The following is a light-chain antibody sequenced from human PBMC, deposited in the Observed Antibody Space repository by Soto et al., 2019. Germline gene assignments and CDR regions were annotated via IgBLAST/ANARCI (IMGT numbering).Light chain of an antibody. Sequence: DIQMTQSPSTLSASVGDRVTITCRASQSISTWLAWYQQKPGKAPKLLIYKASSLESGVPSRFSGSGSATEFTLTISSLQPDDFATYYCRHYNSYSETFGQGTKVEIK. CDR2: KAS. V-gene: IGKV1-5*03. J-gene: IGKJ1*01. CDR1: QSISTW. CDR3: RHYNSYSET.